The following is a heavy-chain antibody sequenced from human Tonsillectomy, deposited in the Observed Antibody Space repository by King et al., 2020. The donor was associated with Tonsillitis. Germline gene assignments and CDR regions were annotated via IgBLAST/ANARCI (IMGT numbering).Heavy chain of an antibody. CDR2: IYYSGST. CDR1: GGSISSSSYY. Sequence: LQLQESGPGLVKPSETLSLTCTVSGGSISSSSYYWGWIRQPPGKGLEWIGSIYYSGSTYYNPSLKSRVTISVDTSKNQFSLKLSSGTASDTAVYYCARHRPALGEWELPYNWFDPWGQGTLVTVSS. D-gene: IGHD1-26*01. V-gene: IGHV4-39*07. J-gene: IGHJ5*02. CDR3: ARHRPALGEWELPYNWFDP.